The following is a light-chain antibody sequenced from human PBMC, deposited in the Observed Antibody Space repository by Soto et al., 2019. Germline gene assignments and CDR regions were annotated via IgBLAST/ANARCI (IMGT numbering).Light chain of an antibody. CDR1: QGIRNY. CDR3: QKYDSAPFT. CDR2: AAS. V-gene: IGKV1-27*01. J-gene: IGKJ3*01. Sequence: DIQMTQSPSSLSASVGDRVTITCRARQGIRNYLAWYQQKPGKVPKLLISAASTLRSGVPSRFSGSGSGTDFTLTVSSLQPEDVATYYCQKYDSAPFTFGPG.